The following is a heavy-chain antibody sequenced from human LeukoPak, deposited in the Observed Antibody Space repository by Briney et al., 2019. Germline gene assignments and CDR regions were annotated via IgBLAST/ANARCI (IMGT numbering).Heavy chain of an antibody. D-gene: IGHD2-15*01. V-gene: IGHV1-2*02. CDR1: GYTFTGYY. J-gene: IGHJ6*02. CDR2: INPDTGAT. CDR3: TRDHCSYINCYEDYYYGMDV. Sequence: AASVKVSCKPSGYTFTGYYMHWVRQAPGQGLEWMGWINPDTGATDIAQKFQGRVAMTRDTSISAAYMGLSRLRSDDTAVYFCTRDHCSYINCYEDYYYGMDVWGQGTTVTVSS.